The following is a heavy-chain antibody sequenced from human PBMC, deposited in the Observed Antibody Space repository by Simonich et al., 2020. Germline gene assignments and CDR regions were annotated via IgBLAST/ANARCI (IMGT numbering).Heavy chain of an antibody. CDR3: ARGGLYFDY. D-gene: IGHD2-15*01. V-gene: IGHV4-59*01. J-gene: IGHJ4*02. Sequence: QVQLQESGPGLVKPSETLSLTCTVSGGSISSSYWSWIRQPPGKGLEWIGYIYYSGSNNYNPSLKSRFTISVDTAKNQFSLKRSSVTAADTAVYYCARGGLYFDYWGQGTLVTVSS. CDR2: IYYSGSN. CDR1: GGSISSSY.